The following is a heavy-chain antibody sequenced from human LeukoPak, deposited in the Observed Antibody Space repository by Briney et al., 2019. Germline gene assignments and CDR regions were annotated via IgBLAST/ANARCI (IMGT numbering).Heavy chain of an antibody. V-gene: IGHV1-18*01. CDR3: ARDRKLNSWCDY. D-gene: IGHD6-13*01. J-gene: IGHJ4*02. CDR1: GYTFTSYG. Sequence: ASVKVSCKASGYTFTSYGISWVRQAPGQGLEWMGWISAYNGNTNYAQKLQGRVTMTTDTSTSTAYMELRSLRSDDTAVYYCARDRKLNSWCDYWGQGPLVTVSS. CDR2: ISAYNGNT.